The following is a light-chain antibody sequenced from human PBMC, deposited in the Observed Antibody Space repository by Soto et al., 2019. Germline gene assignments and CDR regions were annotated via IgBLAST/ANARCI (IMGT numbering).Light chain of an antibody. V-gene: IGKV1-5*01. CDR1: QSISSW. Sequence: DIQMTQSPSTRSASVGDRVTITCRASQSISSWLAWYQQNPGKAPKLLIYDAASLESGVPSRLSGSGSGTEFTLTISSLQPDDFATYYLHQSNSYSRTFGQGTKVELK. CDR3: HQSNSYSRT. J-gene: IGKJ1*01. CDR2: DAA.